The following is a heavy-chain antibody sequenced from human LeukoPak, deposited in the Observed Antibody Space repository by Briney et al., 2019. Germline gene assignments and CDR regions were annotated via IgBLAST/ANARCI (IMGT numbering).Heavy chain of an antibody. CDR2: IYYSGST. J-gene: IGHJ4*02. CDR3: AREGSAARSPYFDY. Sequence: PSRTLSLTCTVSGGSISSGGYYWSWIRQPPGKGLEWIGYIYYSGSTNYSPSLRSRVTISVDTSKNQFSLKLNSVTAADTAVYYCAREGSAARSPYFDYWGQGTLVTVSS. V-gene: IGHV4-61*08. D-gene: IGHD6-13*01. CDR1: GGSISSGGYY.